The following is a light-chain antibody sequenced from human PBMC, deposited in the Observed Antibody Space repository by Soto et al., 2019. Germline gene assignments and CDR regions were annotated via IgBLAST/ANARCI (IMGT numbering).Light chain of an antibody. CDR2: WAS. Sequence: DIVMTQSPDSLAVSMGERATINCKSSRSVLYSSNNNNYLAWYQQKPGQPPKLIIFWASTRESGVPDRFSGSGAGTDFTLTSSSLQAEDVAVYYCQQYYSSPPTFGQGNKVEIK. CDR3: QQYYSSPPT. V-gene: IGKV4-1*01. CDR1: RSVLYSSNNNNY. J-gene: IGKJ1*01.